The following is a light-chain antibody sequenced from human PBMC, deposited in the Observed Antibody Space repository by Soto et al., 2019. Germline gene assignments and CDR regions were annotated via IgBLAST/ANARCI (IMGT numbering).Light chain of an antibody. CDR3: QLWDSSSDPHVV. J-gene: IGLJ2*01. V-gene: IGLV3-21*02. CDR1: NMGSKS. Sequence: SYELTQPPSVSVAPGQTARITCGGNNMGSKSVHWYQQKPGQAPVLVVYDDSDRPSGIPERFSGSNSGNTATLTIRRVEAGDESDYYCQLWDSSSDPHVVFGGGTKGTVL. CDR2: DDS.